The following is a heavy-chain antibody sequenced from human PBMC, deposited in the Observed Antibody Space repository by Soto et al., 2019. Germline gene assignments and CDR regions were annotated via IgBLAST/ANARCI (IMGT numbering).Heavy chain of an antibody. V-gene: IGHV5-51*01. CDR2: IYPGDSDT. D-gene: IGHD3-10*01. CDR1: GYSFTSYW. J-gene: IGHJ4*02. Sequence: PGESLKISCKGSGYSFTSYWIGWVRQMPGKGLKWMGIIYPGDSDTRYSPSFQGQVTISADKSISTAYLQWSSLKASDTAMYYCARQHYYGSAALLSPIDYWGQGTLVTVSS. CDR3: ARQHYYGSAALLSPIDY.